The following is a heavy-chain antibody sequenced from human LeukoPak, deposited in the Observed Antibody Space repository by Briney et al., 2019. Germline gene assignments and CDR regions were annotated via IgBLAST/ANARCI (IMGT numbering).Heavy chain of an antibody. Sequence: GGSLRLSCAASGFTFDDYAMHWVRQAPGRGLEWVSGISWNSGSIGYADSVKGRFTISRDNAKNSLYLQMNSLRAEDTALYYCAKDSETHYDSSGYYYSNWGQGTLVTVSS. CDR2: ISWNSGSI. J-gene: IGHJ4*02. D-gene: IGHD3-22*01. CDR1: GFTFDDYA. CDR3: AKDSETHYDSSGYYYSN. V-gene: IGHV3-9*01.